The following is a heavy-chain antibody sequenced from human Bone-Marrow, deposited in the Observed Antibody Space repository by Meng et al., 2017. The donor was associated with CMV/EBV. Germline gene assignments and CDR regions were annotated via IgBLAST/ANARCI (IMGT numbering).Heavy chain of an antibody. V-gene: IGHV3-48*03. CDR2: ISSSDDSI. D-gene: IGHD2-2*01. J-gene: IGHJ4*02. Sequence: GESLKISCAASGFTFSSYEMNWVRQAPGKGLEWLSSISSSDDSIYYADFVKGRFTISRDNAKNSLHLQMTSLRAGDTAVYYCGLVPAATSFSDFWGQGTLVTVSS. CDR1: GFTFSSYE. CDR3: GLVPAATSFSDF.